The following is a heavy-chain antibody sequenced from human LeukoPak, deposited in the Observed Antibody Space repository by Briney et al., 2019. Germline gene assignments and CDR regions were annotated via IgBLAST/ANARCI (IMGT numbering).Heavy chain of an antibody. CDR2: IIPIFGTA. D-gene: IGHD4-11*01. V-gene: IGHV1-69*13. Sequence: AASVKVSCKASGGTFSSYAISWVRQAPGQGLEWMGGIIPIFGTANYALKFQGRVTITADESTSTAYMELSSLRSEDTAVYYCASCDCYSNYLFWYFDYWGQGTLVTVSS. CDR3: ASCDCYSNYLFWYFDY. J-gene: IGHJ4*02. CDR1: GGTFSSYA.